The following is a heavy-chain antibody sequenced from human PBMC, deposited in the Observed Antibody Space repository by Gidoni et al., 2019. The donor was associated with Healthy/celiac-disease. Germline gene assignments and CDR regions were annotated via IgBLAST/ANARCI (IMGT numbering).Heavy chain of an antibody. CDR3: ARDPYCSGGSCYWFDP. CDR2: INPKRGGT. J-gene: IGHJ5*02. Sequence: QVQLVQSGAEVKKPGASVKVSCTASGYSFTGYYMHWVRQAPGQGLEWMGWINPKRGGTNNAQKFQGRVTMTRDTSISTAYMELSRLRSDDTAVYYCARDPYCSGGSCYWFDPWGQGTLVTVSS. CDR1: GYSFTGYY. V-gene: IGHV1-2*02. D-gene: IGHD2-15*01.